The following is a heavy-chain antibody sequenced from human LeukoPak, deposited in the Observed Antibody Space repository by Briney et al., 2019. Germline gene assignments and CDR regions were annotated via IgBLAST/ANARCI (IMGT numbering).Heavy chain of an antibody. CDR1: GFTFSSYE. CDR2: ISSSGSTI. D-gene: IGHD3-16*01. Sequence: TGGSLRLSCAAPGFTFSSYEMNWIRQAPGKGLEWVSYISSSGSTIYYADSVKGRFTISRDNAKVSLYLQMNSLRAEDTAVYYCARGERPRGAFDIWGQGTMVTVSS. J-gene: IGHJ3*02. CDR3: ARGERPRGAFDI. V-gene: IGHV3-48*03.